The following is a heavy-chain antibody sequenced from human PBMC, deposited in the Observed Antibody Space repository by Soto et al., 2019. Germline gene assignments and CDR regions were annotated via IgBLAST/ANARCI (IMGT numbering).Heavy chain of an antibody. Sequence: EVQLVESGGGLVQPGGYLRLSCEAYGFTFRNYDMHWVRQGTGKGLEGVSGISAAGDPDYADSVEGRFTISRENAQNSSFPQMNSLRVGDTAVYYCARTDRDFYGLDVWCQGTTVIVSS. CDR2: ISAAGDP. J-gene: IGHJ6*02. CDR1: GFTFRNYD. CDR3: ARTDRDFYGLDV. V-gene: IGHV3-13*05.